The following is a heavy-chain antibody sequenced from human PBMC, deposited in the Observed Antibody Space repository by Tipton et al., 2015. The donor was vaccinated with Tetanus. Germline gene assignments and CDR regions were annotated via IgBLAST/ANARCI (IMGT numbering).Heavy chain of an antibody. J-gene: IGHJ5*02. D-gene: IGHD6-13*01. CDR1: GASTSTTSYY. Sequence: TLSLTCTVSGASTSTTSYYWGWVRQPPGKGLECIGSVYYGGTPYYNPSLKSRATISVDTSKNQFSLSLRSVTAADTAVYYCTTTAVGVPLDPWGQGTLVTVSS. CDR2: VYYGGTP. V-gene: IGHV4-39*01. CDR3: TTTAVGVPLDP.